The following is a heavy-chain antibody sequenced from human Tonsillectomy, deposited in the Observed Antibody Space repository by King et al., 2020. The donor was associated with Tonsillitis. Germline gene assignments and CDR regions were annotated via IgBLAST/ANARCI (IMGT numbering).Heavy chain of an antibody. D-gene: IGHD6-19*01. CDR1: GHTFTIYS. V-gene: IGHV7-4-1*02. Sequence: VQLVESGSELKKPGASVKVSCKASGHTFTIYSINWVRQAPGQGLQWMGWINTNTGNPTFAQGFTGRFVFSLDTSVSTAYLQINSLKAEDTAVYYCARGRGAVAGTSLYYFDYWGQGNLVTVSP. J-gene: IGHJ4*02. CDR3: ARGRGAVAGTSLYYFDY. CDR2: INTNTGNP.